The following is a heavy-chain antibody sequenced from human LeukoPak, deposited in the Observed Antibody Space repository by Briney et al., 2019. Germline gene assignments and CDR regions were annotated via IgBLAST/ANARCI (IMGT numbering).Heavy chain of an antibody. Sequence: PGGSLRLSCAASGFTFSSYAMSWVRQAPGKGLEWVSTISGSGGSTYYADSVKGRFTISRDNSKNMMYLRMNSLRAEDTAVYYCAKVGEGAAEDYYFDYWGQGTLVTVSS. CDR2: ISGSGGST. J-gene: IGHJ4*02. V-gene: IGHV3-23*01. CDR3: AKVGEGAAEDYYFDY. D-gene: IGHD6-13*01. CDR1: GFTFSSYA.